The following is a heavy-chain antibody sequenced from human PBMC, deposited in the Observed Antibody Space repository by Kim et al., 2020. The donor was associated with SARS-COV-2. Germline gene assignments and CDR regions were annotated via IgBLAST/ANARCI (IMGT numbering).Heavy chain of an antibody. CDR2: ISAYNGNT. CDR1: GYTFTSYG. D-gene: IGHD3-9*01. J-gene: IGHJ6*02. Sequence: ASVKVSCKASGYTFTSYGISWVRQAPGQGLEWMGWISAYNGNTNYAQKLQGRVTMTTDTSTSTAYMELRSLRSDDTAVYYCARVEPFDYRSYYYYGMDVWGQGTTVTVSS. V-gene: IGHV1-18*01. CDR3: ARVEPFDYRSYYYYGMDV.